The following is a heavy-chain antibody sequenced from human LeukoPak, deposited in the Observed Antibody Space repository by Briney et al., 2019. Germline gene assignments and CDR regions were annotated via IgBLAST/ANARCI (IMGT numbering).Heavy chain of an antibody. Sequence: GASVKVSCKASGYTFTGYYMHWVRQAPGQGLEWMGWINPNSGGTNYAQKFQGRVTMTRDTSISTAYMELSRLRSDDTAVYYCARSITFGGVIVNFGYYFDYWGQGTLVTVSS. CDR3: ARSITFGGVIVNFGYYFDY. V-gene: IGHV1-2*02. J-gene: IGHJ4*02. CDR1: GYTFTGYY. D-gene: IGHD3-16*02. CDR2: INPNSGGT.